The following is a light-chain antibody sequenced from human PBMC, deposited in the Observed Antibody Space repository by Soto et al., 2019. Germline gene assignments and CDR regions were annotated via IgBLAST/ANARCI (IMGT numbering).Light chain of an antibody. Sequence: QSALTHPPSASWSPGQSVTISCTGTSSDVGGYNYVSWYQQHPGKAPKVIIYEVSKRPSGVPDRFSGSKSGSTASLTVSGLQAEDEADYYCSSYAVTTIFVFGTGTKVTVL. CDR2: EVS. CDR1: SSDVGGYNY. V-gene: IGLV2-8*01. CDR3: SSYAVTTIFV. J-gene: IGLJ1*01.